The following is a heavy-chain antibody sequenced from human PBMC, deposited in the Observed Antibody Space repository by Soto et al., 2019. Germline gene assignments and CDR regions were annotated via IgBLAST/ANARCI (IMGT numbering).Heavy chain of an antibody. Sequence: QVQLVPSGAEVKKPGASVKVSCKASGYTFTSYYMHWVRQAPGQVLEGMGIINPRGGSTSYAQKFEVRVTMTRNTSTSTVYMELSSLRPEDSAVYYCASNLGRRAPSELGSRRDWFDPGGQGILVTVSP. V-gene: IGHV1-46*01. CDR2: INPRGGST. J-gene: IGHJ5*02. D-gene: IGHD7-27*01. CDR1: GYTFTSYY. CDR3: ASNLGRRAPSELGSRRDWFDP.